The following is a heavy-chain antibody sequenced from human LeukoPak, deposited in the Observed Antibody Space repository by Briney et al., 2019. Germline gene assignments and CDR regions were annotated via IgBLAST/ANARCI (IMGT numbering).Heavy chain of an antibody. CDR3: AREDYSYYFDY. V-gene: IGHV3-30*04. CDR1: RFTFSSYA. D-gene: IGHD2-21*01. CDR2: ISYDGSDK. J-gene: IGHJ4*02. Sequence: GRSLRLSCAASRFTFSSYAMHWVRQAPGKGLEWVAVISYDGSDKYYADSVRGRFTISRDNSKNTLYLQMNSLRAEDTAVYYCAREDYSYYFDYWGQGTLVTVSS.